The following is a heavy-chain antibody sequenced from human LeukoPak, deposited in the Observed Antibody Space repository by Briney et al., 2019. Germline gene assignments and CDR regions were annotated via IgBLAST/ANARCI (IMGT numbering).Heavy chain of an antibody. Sequence: GGSLRLSCEASGFTFRTYGMTWVRQAPGKGLEWVSGITGSSTWTYYADSVRGRFAISRDNSKNTLHLQMNNLTADDTAIYYCARELVSLGTGYFDLWGRGTLVTVSS. J-gene: IGHJ2*01. V-gene: IGHV3-23*01. D-gene: IGHD7-27*01. CDR1: GFTFRTYG. CDR3: ARELVSLGTGYFDL. CDR2: ITGSSTWT.